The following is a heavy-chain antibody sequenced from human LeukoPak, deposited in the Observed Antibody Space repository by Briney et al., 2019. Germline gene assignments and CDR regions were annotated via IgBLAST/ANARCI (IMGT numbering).Heavy chain of an antibody. V-gene: IGHV4-34*01. CDR3: TSLFSASGTFDS. D-gene: IGHD3-10*01. Sequence: PSETLSLTCAVDGGSFGYFWTWIRQAPGKGLEWIGEINPSGVVHYSPSLKSRVSISIDTSKNQFSLNLTSVTAADTAVYYCTSLFSASGTFDSWGQGTLVAVSS. CDR1: GGSFGYF. J-gene: IGHJ4*02. CDR2: INPSGVV.